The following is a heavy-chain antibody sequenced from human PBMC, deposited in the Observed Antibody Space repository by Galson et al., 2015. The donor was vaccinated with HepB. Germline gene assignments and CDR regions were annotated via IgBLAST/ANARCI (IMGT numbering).Heavy chain of an antibody. CDR1: GFTFGDYA. J-gene: IGHJ4*02. Sequence: SLRLSCAASGFTFGDYAMSWFRQAPGKGLEWVGFIRSKEYGEATEYAASLKGRFIISRDDSKYIAYLQMNSLRTDDTGVYFCGREEEWSDYPFDRWGQGTLVTVSS. V-gene: IGHV3-49*03. CDR2: IRSKEYGEAT. CDR3: GREEEWSDYPFDR. D-gene: IGHD1-26*01.